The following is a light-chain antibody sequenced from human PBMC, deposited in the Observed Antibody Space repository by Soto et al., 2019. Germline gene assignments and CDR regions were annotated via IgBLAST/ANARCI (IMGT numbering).Light chain of an antibody. Sequence: EIVMTQSPATLSVSPGERATLSCRASQRISSNLAWYQQKPGQAPRLLIYGASTRATGIPARFSGSGSGTEFTLTISNLQSEDFAVYHCQQYNNWPLFTFGPGTKVDIK. CDR1: QRISSN. V-gene: IGKV3-15*01. CDR2: GAS. CDR3: QQYNNWPLFT. J-gene: IGKJ3*01.